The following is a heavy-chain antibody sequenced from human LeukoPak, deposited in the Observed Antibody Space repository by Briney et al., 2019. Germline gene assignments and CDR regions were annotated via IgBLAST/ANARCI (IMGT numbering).Heavy chain of an antibody. CDR2: INHSGST. CDR3: ARAYYYGSGSYDY. J-gene: IGHJ4*02. CDR1: GGSFSGYY. D-gene: IGHD3-10*01. Sequence: PSETLSLTCAVYGGSFSGYYWGWIRQPPGKGLEWIGEINHSGSTNYNPSLKSRVTISVDTSKNQFSLKLSSVTAADTAVYYCARAYYYGSGSYDYWGQGTLVTVPS. V-gene: IGHV4-34*01.